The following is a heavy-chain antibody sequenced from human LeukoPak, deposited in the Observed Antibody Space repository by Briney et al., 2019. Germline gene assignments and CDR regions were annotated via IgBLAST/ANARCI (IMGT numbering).Heavy chain of an antibody. J-gene: IGHJ6*02. CDR2: ISSNGGST. D-gene: IGHD5-12*01. Sequence: PGGSLRLSCSASGFTFSSYAMHWVRQAPGKGLEYVSAISSNGGSTYYADSVKGRFTISRDNSKNTLYLQMSSLRAEDTAVYYCVKGDIVATIDYYYYGMDVWGQGTTVTVSS. CDR1: GFTFSSYA. V-gene: IGHV3-64D*06. CDR3: VKGDIVATIDYYYYGMDV.